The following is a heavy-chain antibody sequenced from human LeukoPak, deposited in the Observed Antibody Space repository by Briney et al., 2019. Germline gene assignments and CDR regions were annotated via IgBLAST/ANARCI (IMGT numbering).Heavy chain of an antibody. CDR1: GFTFSSYS. V-gene: IGHV3-48*01. Sequence: PGGSLRLSCAASGFTFSSYSMNWVRQAPGKGLEWVSYISSRSATIYYADSVKGRFTISRDNAKNSLYLQMNSLRAEDTAVYYCAKSLRNAFDIWGQGTMVTVSS. CDR3: AKSLRNAFDI. CDR2: ISSRSATI. D-gene: IGHD3-3*01. J-gene: IGHJ3*02.